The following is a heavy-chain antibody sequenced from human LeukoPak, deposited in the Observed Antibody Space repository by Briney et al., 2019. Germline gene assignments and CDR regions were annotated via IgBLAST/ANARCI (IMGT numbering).Heavy chain of an antibody. J-gene: IGHJ4*02. D-gene: IGHD4-23*01. CDR2: IYYTGST. Sequence: PSETLSLTCSVSGGSISSYYWSWIRQPPGKGLEWIGYIYYTGSTNYNPSLESRVTISIDTSKNQFSLKLNSVTAADTALYYCARSYYGGSHQYYFDYWGQGTLVTVSS. CDR3: ARSYYGGSHQYYFDY. CDR1: GGSISSYY. V-gene: IGHV4-59*08.